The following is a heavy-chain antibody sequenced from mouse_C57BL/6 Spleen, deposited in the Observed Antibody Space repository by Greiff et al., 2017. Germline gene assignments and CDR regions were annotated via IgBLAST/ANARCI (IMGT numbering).Heavy chain of an antibody. CDR2: IYPRSGNT. CDR1: GYTFTSYG. CDR3: ARRYYGSSHLYFDV. Sequence: VQVVESGAELARPGASVKLSCKASGYTFTSYGISWVKQRTGQGLEWIGEIYPRSGNTYYNEKFKGKATLTADKSSSPAYMELRSLTSEDSAVYFCARRYYGSSHLYFDVWGTGTTVTVSS. J-gene: IGHJ1*03. V-gene: IGHV1-81*01. D-gene: IGHD1-1*01.